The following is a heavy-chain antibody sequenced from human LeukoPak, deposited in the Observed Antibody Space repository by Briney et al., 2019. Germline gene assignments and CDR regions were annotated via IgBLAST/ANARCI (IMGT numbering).Heavy chain of an antibody. CDR2: IYYSGST. CDR1: GGSISSSSYY. D-gene: IGHD5-18*01. CDR3: ARRSYGLLYFDY. J-gene: IGHJ4*02. Sequence: SETLSPTCTVSGGSISSSSYYWGWIRQPPGKGLEWIGSIYYSGSTYYNPSLKSRVTISVDTSKNQFSLKLSSVTAADTAVYYCARRSYGLLYFDYWGQGTLVTVSS. V-gene: IGHV4-39*01.